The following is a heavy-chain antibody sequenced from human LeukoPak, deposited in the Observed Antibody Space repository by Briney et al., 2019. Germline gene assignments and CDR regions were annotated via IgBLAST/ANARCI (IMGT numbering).Heavy chain of an antibody. CDR3: ARLLAGCPGGRCRAHFDY. Sequence: SETLSLTCSVSGDSINSNYWSWMRQPPGKGLEWIGYIYYGGSANYNPSLKSRVSMSVDTSKNQFSLNLSSVTAADTAVYHCARLLAGCPGGRCRAHFDYWGQGTLVTVSS. CDR1: GDSINSNY. J-gene: IGHJ4*02. V-gene: IGHV4-59*01. D-gene: IGHD2-15*01. CDR2: IYYGGSA.